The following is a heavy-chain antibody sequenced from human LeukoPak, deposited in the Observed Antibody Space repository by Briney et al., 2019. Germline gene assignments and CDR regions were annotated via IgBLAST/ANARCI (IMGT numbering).Heavy chain of an antibody. CDR3: AKSITAAGTYAFDI. V-gene: IGHV3-23*01. CDR2: MRGNGGST. J-gene: IGHJ3*02. Sequence: PGGSLRLSCAASGFTFSSYAMSRVRQAPGKGLEWVSAMRGNGGSTEYVDSVRGRFIISRDNSRNTLYLQMNSLRAEDTAVYYCAKSITAAGTYAFDIRGQGTVVTVSS. D-gene: IGHD6-13*01. CDR1: GFTFSSYA.